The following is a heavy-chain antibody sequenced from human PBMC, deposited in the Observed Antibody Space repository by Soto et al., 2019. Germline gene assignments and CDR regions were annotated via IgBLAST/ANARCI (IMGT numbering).Heavy chain of an antibody. D-gene: IGHD3-22*01. CDR1: GGSISSGNYY. Sequence: QVQLQESGPGLVKPSQTMSLTCTVSGGSISSGNYYLSWIRQPPGNVLEWIGYIYYSGSTYYNPSLKSRVTISVDTSKNQFSLKLSSVTAADTAVYYCASTYYNASSVPVDYWGQGTLVTFAS. CDR2: IYYSGST. CDR3: ASTYYNASSVPVDY. J-gene: IGHJ4*02. V-gene: IGHV4-30-4*01.